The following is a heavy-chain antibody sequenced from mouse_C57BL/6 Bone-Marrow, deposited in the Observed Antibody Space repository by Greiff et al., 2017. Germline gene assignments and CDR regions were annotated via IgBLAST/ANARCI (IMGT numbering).Heavy chain of an antibody. CDR2: IYPRSGNT. CDR1: GYTFTSYG. D-gene: IGHD3-1*01. J-gene: IGHJ4*01. V-gene: IGHV1-81*01. Sequence: QVQLQQSGAELARPGASVKLSCKASGYTFTSYGISWVKQRTGQGLEWIGEIYPRSGNTYYNEKFKGKATLTADESSSTAYMELRSLTSEDSAVYFCARGAPDAMDYWGQGTSVTVSS. CDR3: ARGAPDAMDY.